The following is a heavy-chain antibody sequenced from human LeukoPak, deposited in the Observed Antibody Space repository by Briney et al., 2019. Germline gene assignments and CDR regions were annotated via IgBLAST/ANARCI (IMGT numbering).Heavy chain of an antibody. CDR3: AREVGAAGWYYYYMDV. J-gene: IGHJ6*03. Sequence: GGSLRLSCAASGFTFSSYSMNWVRQAPGKVLEWVSSISSSSSYIYYADSVKGRFTISRDKAKNSLYLQMNSLRAEDTAVYYCAREVGAAGWYYYYMDVWGKGTTVTVSS. CDR1: GFTFSSYS. CDR2: ISSSSSYI. V-gene: IGHV3-21*01. D-gene: IGHD1-26*01.